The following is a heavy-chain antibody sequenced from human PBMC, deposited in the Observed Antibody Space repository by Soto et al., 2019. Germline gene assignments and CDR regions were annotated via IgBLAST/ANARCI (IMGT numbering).Heavy chain of an antibody. CDR3: ARGDCVGGTCYSLAGSLYYYMDV. CDR1: GFTFSNYW. V-gene: IGHV3-74*01. D-gene: IGHD2-15*01. J-gene: IGHJ6*03. Sequence: EVKLVESGGGLVQPGGSLRLSCAASGFTFSNYWMYWVRQAPGKGLVWVSRINSDGSVSSYADSVKGRLTISRDNVKNTLYLPMNSLRVEDTAVYYCARGDCVGGTCYSLAGSLYYYMDVWGKGTTVTVFS. CDR2: INSDGSVS.